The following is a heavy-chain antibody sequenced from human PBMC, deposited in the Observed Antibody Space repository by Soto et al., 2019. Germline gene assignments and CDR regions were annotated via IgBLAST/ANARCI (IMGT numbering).Heavy chain of an antibody. Sequence: GGSLRLSCAASGFTVSSNYMSWVRQAPGKGLEWVSVIYSGGSTYYADSVKGRFTISRDNSKNTLYLQMNSLRAEDTAVYYCARDGEGDCTNGVCYTDSGGTHWGQGTLVTVSS. CDR2: IYSGGST. V-gene: IGHV3-66*01. J-gene: IGHJ4*02. CDR3: ARDGEGDCTNGVCYTDSGGTH. CDR1: GFTVSSNY. D-gene: IGHD2-8*01.